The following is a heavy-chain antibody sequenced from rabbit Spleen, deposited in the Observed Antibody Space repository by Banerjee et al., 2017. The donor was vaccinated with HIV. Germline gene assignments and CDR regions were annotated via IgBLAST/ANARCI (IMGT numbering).Heavy chain of an antibody. CDR2: INIGSSGTT. D-gene: IGHD6-1*01. CDR1: GLDFSSSYW. Sequence: QSLEESGGDLVKPGASLTLTCKASGLDFSSSYWICWVRQAPGKGLEWIACINIGSSGTTYYASWAKGRFTISGDNAQNTVFLRMTSLTASDTATYFCARDMGYDYATEYLNLWGPGTLVTVS. J-gene: IGHJ4*01. CDR3: ARDMGYDYATEYLNL. V-gene: IGHV1S40*01.